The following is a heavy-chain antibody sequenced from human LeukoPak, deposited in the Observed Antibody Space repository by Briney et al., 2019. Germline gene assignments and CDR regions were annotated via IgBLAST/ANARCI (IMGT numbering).Heavy chain of an antibody. CDR3: AGDGLGSWGSYRELDF. CDR2: ISTSNGNT. J-gene: IGHJ4*02. V-gene: IGHV1-18*01. D-gene: IGHD3-16*02. CDR1: GYTFSIYG. Sequence: ASVKVSCKASGYTFSIYGFSWVRQAPGQGLEWMGWISTSNGNTKYAQNLQGRVTMTTDTSTTTAYMELRSLRSDDTAVYYCAGDGLGSWGSYRELDFWGQGTLVTVSS.